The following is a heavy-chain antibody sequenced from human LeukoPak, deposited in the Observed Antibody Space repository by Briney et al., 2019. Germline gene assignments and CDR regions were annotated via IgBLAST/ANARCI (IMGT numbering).Heavy chain of an antibody. CDR2: ISGSGGST. D-gene: IGHD3-22*01. J-gene: IGHJ4*02. CDR1: GFIFSSYG. Sequence: GGTLRLSCAASGFIFSSYGLSWVRQAPGKGLERVSAISGSGGSTYYADSVKGRFTISRDNSKNTLYLQMNSLRAEDTAVYYCARGFRRYDSSGYYFDYWGQGTLVTVSS. CDR3: ARGFRRYDSSGYYFDY. V-gene: IGHV3-23*01.